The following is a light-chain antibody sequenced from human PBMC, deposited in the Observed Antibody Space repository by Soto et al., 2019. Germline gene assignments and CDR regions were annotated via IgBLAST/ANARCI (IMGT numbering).Light chain of an antibody. CDR3: QQYNNWPIT. J-gene: IGKJ5*01. CDR1: QSINRD. V-gene: IGKV3-15*01. CDR2: STS. Sequence: EKGMKQSPATLSLYTGEGATLSCRASQSINRDLAWYQQTPGQAPRLLIYSTSTRATGIPDRFSGSGSGTEFTLSISSLQSEDFEIYYCQQYNNWPITFGQGTRLDIK.